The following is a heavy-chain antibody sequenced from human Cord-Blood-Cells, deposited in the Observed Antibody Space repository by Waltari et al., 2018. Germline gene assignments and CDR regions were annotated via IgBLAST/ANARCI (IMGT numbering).Heavy chain of an antibody. J-gene: IGHJ4*02. CDR3: ARGRAYYYDSSGYY. CDR2: MNPNSGNT. Sequence: QVQLVQSGAEVKKPGASVKVSCKASGYTFTSYDINWVRQATGQGREWMGWMNPNSGNTGYAQKCQGRVTMTRNTSISTAYMELSSLRSEDTAVYYCARGRAYYYDSSGYYWGQGTLVTVSS. D-gene: IGHD3-22*01. CDR1: GYTFTSYD. V-gene: IGHV1-8*01.